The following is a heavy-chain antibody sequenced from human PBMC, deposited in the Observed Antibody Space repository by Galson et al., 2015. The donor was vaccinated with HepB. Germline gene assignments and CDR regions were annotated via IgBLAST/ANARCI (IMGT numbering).Heavy chain of an antibody. CDR3: ARESIAARRGYYYYYMDV. V-gene: IGHV6-1*01. D-gene: IGHD6-6*01. CDR2: TYYRSKWYN. J-gene: IGHJ6*03. Sequence: CAISGDSVSSNSAAWNWIRQSPSRGLEWLGRTYYRSKWYNDYAVSVKSRITINPDTSKNQFSLQLNSVTPEDTAVYYCARESIAARRGYYYYYMDVWGKGTTVTVSS. CDR1: GDSVSSNSAA.